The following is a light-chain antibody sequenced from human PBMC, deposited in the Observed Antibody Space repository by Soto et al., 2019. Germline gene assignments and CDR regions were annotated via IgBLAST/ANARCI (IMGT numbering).Light chain of an antibody. Sequence: QSALAQSASVSGSPGQSITVSCTGTSSDIGAYNYVSWYQHHPGKAPKLIIYDVSNRPSGVSNRFSGSKSANTASLTISGLQAEDEADYYCSLYTSSSTLVFGGGTKLTVL. CDR1: SSDIGAYNY. V-gene: IGLV2-14*03. CDR3: SLYTSSSTLV. CDR2: DVS. J-gene: IGLJ2*01.